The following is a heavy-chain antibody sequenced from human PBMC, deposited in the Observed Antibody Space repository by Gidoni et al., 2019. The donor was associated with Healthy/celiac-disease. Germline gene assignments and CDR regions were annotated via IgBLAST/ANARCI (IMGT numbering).Heavy chain of an antibody. D-gene: IGHD5-18*01. V-gene: IGHV3-53*01. J-gene: IGHJ4*02. CDR1: GFTVSSNY. CDR3: ARQSGYSYGYGFDY. Sequence: EVQLVESGGGLIQPGGSLRLSCAAYGFTVSSNYMRWVRQAPGKGLEWVSVIYSGGSTYYADYLKGRFTISRDNSKNTLYLQMNSLRAEDTAVYYCARQSGYSYGYGFDYWGQGTLVTVSS. CDR2: IYSGGST.